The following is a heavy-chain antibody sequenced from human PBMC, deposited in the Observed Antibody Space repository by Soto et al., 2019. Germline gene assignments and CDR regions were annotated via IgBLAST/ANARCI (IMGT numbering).Heavy chain of an antibody. Sequence: QLQLQESGSGLVKPSQTLSLTCAVSGGSISSGGYFWSWIRQPPGKGLEWIGYIYHSGSTYYNPFLKGRVTISVDRSKNQFYRKLSSVTASDTAVYYCWGGYGTSYDYWGQGTLVTVSS. J-gene: IGHJ4*02. CDR1: GGSISSGGYF. V-gene: IGHV4-30-2*01. CDR3: WGGYGTSYDY. D-gene: IGHD5-12*01. CDR2: IYHSGST.